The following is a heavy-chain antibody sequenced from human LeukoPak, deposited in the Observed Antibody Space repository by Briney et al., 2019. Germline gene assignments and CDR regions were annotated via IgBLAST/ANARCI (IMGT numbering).Heavy chain of an antibody. V-gene: IGHV3-11*05. D-gene: IGHD3-22*01. Sequence: GGSLRLSCAASGYTFSVHYINWVRQAPGKGLEWVSHISSSTGYTNYADSVKGRFTISRDNTKNSLYLQMNSLRAEDTAVYYCARDAADYNDTSGYYDGFDIWGQGTMVTVSS. CDR2: ISSSTGYT. CDR3: ARDAADYNDTSGYYDGFDI. J-gene: IGHJ3*02. CDR1: GYTFSVHY.